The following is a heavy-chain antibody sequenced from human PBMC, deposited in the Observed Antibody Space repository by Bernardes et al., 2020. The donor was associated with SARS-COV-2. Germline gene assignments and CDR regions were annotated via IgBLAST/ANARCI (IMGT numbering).Heavy chain of an antibody. Sequence: SETLSLTCAVYGGSFSGYYWSWIRQPPGKGLEWIGEINHSGSTNYNPSLKSRVTISVDTSKNQFSLKLSSVTAADTAVYYCARVIRPIVVAAYYYYYMDVWGKGTTVTVSS. J-gene: IGHJ6*03. CDR2: INHSGST. CDR3: ARVIRPIVVAAYYYYYMDV. V-gene: IGHV4-34*01. CDR1: GGSFSGYY. D-gene: IGHD6-19*01.